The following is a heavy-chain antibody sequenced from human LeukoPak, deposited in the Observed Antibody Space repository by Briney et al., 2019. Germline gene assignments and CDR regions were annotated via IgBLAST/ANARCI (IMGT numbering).Heavy chain of an antibody. CDR3: ARGSAAGQPYFYYGMDV. V-gene: IGHV3-9*01. J-gene: IGHJ6*02. Sequence: HPGGSLRLSCAASGFTFDDYAMHWVRQAPGKGLEWVSGISWNSGSIGYADSVKGRFTISRDNAKNTLYLQMNSPRAEDTAVYYCARGSAAGQPYFYYGMDVWGQGTTVTVSS. CDR2: ISWNSGSI. CDR1: GFTFDDYA. D-gene: IGHD6-13*01.